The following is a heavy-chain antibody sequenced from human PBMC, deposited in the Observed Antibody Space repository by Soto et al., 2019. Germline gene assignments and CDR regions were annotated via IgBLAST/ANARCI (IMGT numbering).Heavy chain of an antibody. D-gene: IGHD3-3*01. CDR3: ARDVRSSYYDFWSGYYDY. CDR1: GGSISSGGYY. CDR2: IYYSGST. Sequence: PSETLSLTCTVSGGSISSGGYYWSWIRQHPGKGLEWIGYIYYSGSTYYNPSLKSRVTISVDTSKNQFSLKLSSVTAADTAVYYCARDVRSSYYDFWSGYYDYGGQGTLVTVSS. V-gene: IGHV4-31*03. J-gene: IGHJ4*02.